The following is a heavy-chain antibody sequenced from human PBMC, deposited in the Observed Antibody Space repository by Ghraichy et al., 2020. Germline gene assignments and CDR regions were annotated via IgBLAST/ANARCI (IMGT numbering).Heavy chain of an antibody. CDR2: IFYSGTT. V-gene: IGHV4-39*01. D-gene: IGHD4-23*01. J-gene: IGHJ6*02. Sequence: SETLSLTCTVSGGSITGNPYYWGWLRQPPGKGLEWIGTIFYSGTTYFNPSLKSRLTISIDTSKTQFSLKLSSVTAADSAVYYCAKSDGGNRYYYYGMDVWGQGTTVIVSS. CDR3: AKSDGGNRYYYYGMDV. CDR1: GGSITGNPYY.